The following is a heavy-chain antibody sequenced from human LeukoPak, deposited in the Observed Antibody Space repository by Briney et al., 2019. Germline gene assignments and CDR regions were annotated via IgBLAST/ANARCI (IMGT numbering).Heavy chain of an antibody. D-gene: IGHD2-21*02. J-gene: IGHJ4*02. CDR3: ARFAYCGGHCWYYFDY. Sequence: SETLSLTCTVSGGSISGYYWSWIRQPPGKGLEWIGYIYSSGSTNYNPSLNSRVTISVDTSKNQFSLKLSSMTAAGTAVYYCARFAYCGGHCWYYFDYWGQGTLVTVSS. CDR1: GGSISGYY. V-gene: IGHV4-59*01. CDR2: IYSSGST.